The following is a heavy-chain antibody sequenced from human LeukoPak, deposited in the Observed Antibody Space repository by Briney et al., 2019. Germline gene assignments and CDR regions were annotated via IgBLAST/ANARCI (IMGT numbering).Heavy chain of an antibody. CDR1: GFTLSSYE. CDR2: ISSSGSTI. CDR3: ARGGTSSTSLVRDY. J-gene: IGHJ4*02. V-gene: IGHV3-48*03. Sequence: GGSLRLSCAASGFTLSSYEMNWVRQAPGKGLEWVSYISSSGSTIYYADSVKGRFTISRDNAKNSLYLQMNSLRAEDTAVYYCARGGTSSTSLVRDYWGQGTLVTVSS. D-gene: IGHD2-2*01.